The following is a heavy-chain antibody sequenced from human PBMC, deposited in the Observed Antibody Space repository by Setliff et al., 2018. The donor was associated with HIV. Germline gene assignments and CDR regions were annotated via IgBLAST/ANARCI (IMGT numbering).Heavy chain of an antibody. Sequence: GGSLRLSCAASGFSFSNYWMNWVRQVPGKGLERVADTKPDGSETYYADSVRGRFTISRDNSKNTLYLQMNSLRPEDTAVYYCAKVDNGHCLSNSCRDFDYWGQGTLVTVSS. CDR2: TKPDGSET. V-gene: IGHV3-7*03. CDR3: AKVDNGHCLSNSCRDFDY. D-gene: IGHD2-2*03. CDR1: GFSFSNYW. J-gene: IGHJ4*02.